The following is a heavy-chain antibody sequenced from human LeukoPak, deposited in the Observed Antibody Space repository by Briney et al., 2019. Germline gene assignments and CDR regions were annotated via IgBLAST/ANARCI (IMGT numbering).Heavy chain of an antibody. V-gene: IGHV4-39*01. CDR2: IYYSGST. Sequence: PSETLSLTCTDSGGSISSSSYYWGWIRQPPGKGLEWIGSIYYSGSTYYNPSLKSRVTISVDTSKNQFSLKLSSVTAADTAVYYCARPGTMTKFDPWGQGTLVTVSS. CDR3: ARPGTMTKFDP. D-gene: IGHD3-22*01. CDR1: GGSISSSSYY. J-gene: IGHJ5*02.